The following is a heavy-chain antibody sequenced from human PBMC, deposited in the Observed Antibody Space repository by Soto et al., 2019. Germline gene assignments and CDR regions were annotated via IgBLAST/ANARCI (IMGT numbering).Heavy chain of an antibody. D-gene: IGHD6-13*01. J-gene: IGHJ3*02. CDR1: GFTVSSNY. CDR2: IYSGGST. Sequence: EVQLVETGGGLIQPGGSLRLSCAASGFTVSSNYMSWVRQAPGKGLEWVSVIYSGGSTYYADSVKGRFTISRDNSKNTLYLQMNSLRAEYTAVYYCARDVAAPYAFDIWGQWTMVTVSS. CDR3: ARDVAAPYAFDI. V-gene: IGHV3-53*02.